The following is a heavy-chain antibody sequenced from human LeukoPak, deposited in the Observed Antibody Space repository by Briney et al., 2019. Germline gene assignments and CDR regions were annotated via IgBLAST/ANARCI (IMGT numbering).Heavy chain of an antibody. V-gene: IGHV4-39*07. CDR1: GGSISSRSYY. CDR2: IYYSGST. D-gene: IGHD6-19*01. J-gene: IGHJ4*02. Sequence: SETLSLTCTVSGGSISSRSYYWGWIRQPPGKGLEWIGIIYYSGSTYYNLSLKSRVTISVDTSKNQFSLKLSSVTAADTAVYYCARDLGWYSSGWYVGGSVPALDYWGQGTLVTVSS. CDR3: ARDLGWYSSGWYVGGSVPALDY.